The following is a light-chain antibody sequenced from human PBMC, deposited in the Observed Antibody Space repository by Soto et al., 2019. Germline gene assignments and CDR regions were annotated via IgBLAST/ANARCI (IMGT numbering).Light chain of an antibody. CDR1: QSVSSSY. Sequence: EIVLTQSPGTLSLSPGERATLSCRASQSVSSSYLAWYQQKPGQAPRLLIYGASSRATGIPDRFSGSGSGTDFTLTISRLEPEDLAVYYGQQYGSSPFTFGPGTKVDIK. V-gene: IGKV3-20*01. CDR2: GAS. CDR3: QQYGSSPFT. J-gene: IGKJ3*01.